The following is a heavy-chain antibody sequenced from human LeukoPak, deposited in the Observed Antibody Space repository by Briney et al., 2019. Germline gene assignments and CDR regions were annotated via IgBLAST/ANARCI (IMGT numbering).Heavy chain of an antibody. CDR1: GYRFTSYW. CDR3: ARLNTWAAAGLFDY. J-gene: IGHJ4*02. D-gene: IGHD6-13*01. V-gene: IGHV5-51*01. CDR2: IYPGDSDT. Sequence: GESLKISFKGSGYRFTSYWIGWVRPMPGKGLEWMGIIYPGDSDTRYSPSFQGQVTISADKSISTAYLQWSSLKASDTAMYYCARLNTWAAAGLFDYWGQGTLVTVSS.